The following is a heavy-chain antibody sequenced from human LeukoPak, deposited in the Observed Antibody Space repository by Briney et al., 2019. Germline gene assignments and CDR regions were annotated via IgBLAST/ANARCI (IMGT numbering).Heavy chain of an antibody. CDR1: GFTFSNYA. D-gene: IGHD3-10*01. CDR2: ISASAGST. V-gene: IGHV3-23*01. CDR3: ARVGNGMDV. J-gene: IGHJ6*02. Sequence: GGSLRVSCAASGFTFSNYAIIWVRPAPGQGLEWVSAISASAGSTYYADSVKGRFTISRENAKNSLYLQMNSLRAGDTAVYYCARVGNGMDVWGQGTTVTVSS.